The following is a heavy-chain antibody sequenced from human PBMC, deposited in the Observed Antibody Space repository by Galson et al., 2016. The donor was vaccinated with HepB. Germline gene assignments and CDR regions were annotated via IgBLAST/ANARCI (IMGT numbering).Heavy chain of an antibody. J-gene: IGHJ6*02. CDR1: GFTFSRYA. CDR2: IGGSGGSI. Sequence: SLRLSCAVSGFTFSRYAMNWVRRAPGTGLEWVSGIGGSGGSIFYADSVKGRFTISRDNSKNTLYLQMNSLRAEDTAVYYCAKEGTIFGAVPYGMDVWGQGTTVTVSS. D-gene: IGHD3-3*01. CDR3: AKEGTIFGAVPYGMDV. V-gene: IGHV3-23*01.